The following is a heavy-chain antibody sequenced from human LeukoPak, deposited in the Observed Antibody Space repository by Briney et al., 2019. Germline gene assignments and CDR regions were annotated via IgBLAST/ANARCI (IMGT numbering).Heavy chain of an antibody. CDR3: ARRLQNNWFDP. D-gene: IGHD4-4*01. J-gene: IGHJ5*02. Sequence: SETQSLTCTVSGGSISSYYWSWIRQPPGKGLEWIGYIYYSGSTNYNPSLKSRVTISIDTSKNQFSLKLSSVTAADTAVYYCARRLQNNWFDPWGQGTLVTVSS. CDR1: GGSISSYY. V-gene: IGHV4-59*08. CDR2: IYYSGST.